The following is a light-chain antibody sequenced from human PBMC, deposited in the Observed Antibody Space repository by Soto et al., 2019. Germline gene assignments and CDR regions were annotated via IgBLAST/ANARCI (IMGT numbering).Light chain of an antibody. CDR2: DAS. Sequence: EIVLTQSPSTLSLSPGERATLSCRASQSVSSYLALYQQKPGQAPRLLIYDASNRATGIPARFSGSWSGTDFTLTISSLEPEDFAVYYCQQRSNWPTFGGGTKVEIK. J-gene: IGKJ4*01. CDR3: QQRSNWPT. V-gene: IGKV3-11*01. CDR1: QSVSSY.